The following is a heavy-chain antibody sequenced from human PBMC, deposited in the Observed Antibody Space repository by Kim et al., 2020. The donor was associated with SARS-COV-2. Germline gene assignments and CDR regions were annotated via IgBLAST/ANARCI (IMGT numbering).Heavy chain of an antibody. J-gene: IGHJ4*02. D-gene: IGHD3-10*01. V-gene: IGHV1-18*04. CDR2: ISGFNGDT. CDR3: ARDPISLGRGVPHDY. Sequence: ASVKVSCKASGFALTDFGLSWVRQAPGQGLEWMGWISGFNGDTNFAQKFQGRITLTTDTSTSTAFMEVRSLRSDDTAVYYCARDPISLGRGVPHDYWGQGTLVTVSS. CDR1: GFALTDFG.